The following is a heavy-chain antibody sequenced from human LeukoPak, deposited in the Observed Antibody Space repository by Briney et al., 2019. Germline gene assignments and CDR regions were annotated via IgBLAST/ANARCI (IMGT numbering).Heavy chain of an antibody. V-gene: IGHV3-33*01. J-gene: IGHJ4*02. CDR1: GFTFGDFG. Sequence: GGSLRLSCAAAGFTFGDFGMHWVRQAPGKGLEWVALIWKDGSDEFYADSVKGRFTISRDNSRNTLSLQMNSLRGEDTAVYYCARGLKAAAGTKYSDYWGQGTLVTVSS. CDR2: IWKDGSDE. CDR3: ARGLKAAAGTKYSDY. D-gene: IGHD6-13*01.